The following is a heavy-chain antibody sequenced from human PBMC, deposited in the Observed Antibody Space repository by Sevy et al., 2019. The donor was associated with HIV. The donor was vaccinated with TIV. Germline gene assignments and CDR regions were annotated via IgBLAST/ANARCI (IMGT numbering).Heavy chain of an antibody. J-gene: IGHJ3*02. CDR3: ARDGASGGTTSVVGAFDI. V-gene: IGHV1-69*13. D-gene: IGHD1-7*01. CDR1: GGTFSSYA. CDR2: IIPIFGTA. Sequence: ASVKVSCKASGGTFSSYAISWVRQAPGQGLEWMGGIIPIFGTANYAQMFQGRVTITADESTSTAYMELSSLRSEDTAVYYCARDGASGGTTSVVGAFDIWGQGTMVTVSS.